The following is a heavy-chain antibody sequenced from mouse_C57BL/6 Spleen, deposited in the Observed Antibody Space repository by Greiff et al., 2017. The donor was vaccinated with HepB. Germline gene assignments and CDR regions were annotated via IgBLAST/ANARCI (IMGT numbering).Heavy chain of an antibody. V-gene: IGHV10-1*01. Sequence: EADGGLVQPKGSLKLSCAASGFSFNTYAMNWVRQAPGKGLEWVARIRSKSNNYATYYADSVKDRFTISRDDSESMLYLQMNNLKTEDTAMYYGVRRRELGGYAMDDWGQGTSVTVSS. CDR3: VRRRELGGYAMDD. CDR2: IRSKSNNYAT. CDR1: GFSFNTYA. J-gene: IGHJ4*01. D-gene: IGHD4-1*01.